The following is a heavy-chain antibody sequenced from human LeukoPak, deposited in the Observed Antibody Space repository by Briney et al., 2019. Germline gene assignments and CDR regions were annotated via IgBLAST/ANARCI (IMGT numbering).Heavy chain of an antibody. Sequence: ASVKVPCKASGYTFTGYYMHWVRQAPGQGLEWMGRINPNSGGTNYAQKFQGRVTMTRDTSISTAYMELSRLRSDDTAVYYCARPMRGDGYNFQYSQHWGQGTLVTVSS. CDR3: ARPMRGDGYNFQYSQH. CDR1: GYTFTGYY. CDR2: INPNSGGT. D-gene: IGHD5-24*01. V-gene: IGHV1-2*06. J-gene: IGHJ1*01.